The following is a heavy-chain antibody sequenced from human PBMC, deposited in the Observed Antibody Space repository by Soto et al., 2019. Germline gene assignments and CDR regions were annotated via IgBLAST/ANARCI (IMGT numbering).Heavy chain of an antibody. CDR1: GGTFSSYA. CDR2: IIPIFGTA. Sequence: GASVKVSFKASGGTFSSYAISWVRQAPGQGLEWMGGIIPIFGTANYAQKFQGRVTITADESTSTAYMELSSLRSEDTAVYYCARESYYYDSSGYYPDAFDIWGQGTMVTVSS. D-gene: IGHD3-22*01. V-gene: IGHV1-69*13. CDR3: ARESYYYDSSGYYPDAFDI. J-gene: IGHJ3*02.